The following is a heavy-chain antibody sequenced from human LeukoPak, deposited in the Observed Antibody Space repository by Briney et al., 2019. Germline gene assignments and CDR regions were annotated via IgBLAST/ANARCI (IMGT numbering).Heavy chain of an antibody. CDR2: IYLGDSDT. D-gene: IGHD6-19*01. Sequence: GESLKISCKGSGYSSTNSWIGWVRQVPGKGLEWMGIIYLGDSDTRYSPSFQGQVTISADKSITTAYLQWSSLKALDTAIYYCARHPSYTSGWPLDYWGQGTLVTVSS. CDR3: ARHPSYTSGWPLDY. V-gene: IGHV5-51*01. J-gene: IGHJ4*02. CDR1: GYSSTNSW.